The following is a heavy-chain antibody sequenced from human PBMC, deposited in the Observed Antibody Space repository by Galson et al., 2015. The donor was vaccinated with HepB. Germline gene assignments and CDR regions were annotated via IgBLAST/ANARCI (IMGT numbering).Heavy chain of an antibody. V-gene: IGHV1-18*01. Sequence: SVKVSCKAFDYSFASYSITWVRQAPGQGLEWMGWINPYNRNTDYSRKFQGRVTMTTDKFTSTAYMELRSLRSDDTAVYYCARGALVVVVGATQNNWFDPWGQGTLVTVSS. D-gene: IGHD2-15*01. CDR2: INPYNRNT. CDR1: DYSFASYS. J-gene: IGHJ5*02. CDR3: ARGALVVVVGATQNNWFDP.